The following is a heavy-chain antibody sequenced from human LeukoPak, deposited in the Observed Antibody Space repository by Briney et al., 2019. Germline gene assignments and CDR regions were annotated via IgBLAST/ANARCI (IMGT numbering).Heavy chain of an antibody. CDR1: GGSISSGGYY. D-gene: IGHD3-10*01. J-gene: IGHJ4*02. CDR3: ARGPYGSGSYY. Sequence: SETLSLTCTVSGGSISSGGYYWSWIRQPPGKGLEWIGYIYYSGTTYYNPSLKSRVTISVDTSKNQFSLKLTSVTAADTAVYYCARGPYGSGSYYWGQGTLVTVSS. V-gene: IGHV4-30-4*01. CDR2: IYYSGTT.